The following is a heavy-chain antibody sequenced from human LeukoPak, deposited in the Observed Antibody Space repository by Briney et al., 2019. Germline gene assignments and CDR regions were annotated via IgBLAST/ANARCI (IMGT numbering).Heavy chain of an antibody. Sequence: QPGRSLRLSCAASGFTFSSYGMHWVRQAPGKGLEWVAVIWYDGSNKYYADSVKGRFTISRDNSKNTLYLQMNSLRAEDTAVYHCAKGTYYYDSSGYAFDYWGQGTLVTVSS. CDR3: AKGTYYYDSSGYAFDY. V-gene: IGHV3-33*06. CDR1: GFTFSSYG. J-gene: IGHJ4*02. D-gene: IGHD3-22*01. CDR2: IWYDGSNK.